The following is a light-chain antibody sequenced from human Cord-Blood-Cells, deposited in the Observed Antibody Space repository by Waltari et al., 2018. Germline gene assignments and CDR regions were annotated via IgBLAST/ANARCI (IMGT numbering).Light chain of an antibody. J-gene: IGLJ1*01. V-gene: IGLV1-44*01. Sequence: SVLTQRPSASATPGQRVTISCSGSSSNIGSNTVNWYQQLPGTAPKLLIYSNNQRPSGVPDRFSGSKSGTSASLAISGLQSEDEADYYCAAWDDSLNGYVFGTGTKVTVL. CDR3: AAWDDSLNGYV. CDR1: SSNIGSNT. CDR2: SNN.